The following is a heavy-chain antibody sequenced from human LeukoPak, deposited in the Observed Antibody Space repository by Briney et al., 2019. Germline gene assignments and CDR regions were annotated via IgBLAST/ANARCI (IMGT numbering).Heavy chain of an antibody. CDR2: ISYDGTEK. J-gene: IGHJ4*02. D-gene: IGHD4-17*01. CDR3: ARDGHGVPLDY. V-gene: IGHV3-30*03. Sequence: GGSLRLSCAASGFTVSSSYMSWVRQAPGKGLEWVAVISYDGTEKYYGASVKGRFTISRDNSKNTLYLQMNSLRAEDTALYYCARDGHGVPLDYWGQGTLVTVSP. CDR1: GFTVSSSY.